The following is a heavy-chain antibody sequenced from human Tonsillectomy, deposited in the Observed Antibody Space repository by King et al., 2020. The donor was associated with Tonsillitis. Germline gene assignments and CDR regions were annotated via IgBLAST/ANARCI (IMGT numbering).Heavy chain of an antibody. Sequence: TLKESGPTLVKPTQTLTLTCTFSGFSLSSSGVGVGWIRQPPGKALAWLALIFWDDVMRYSPSLKKRPTITRDTSKNQVVLTMTNMDPVDTATYYCAHSFIDISGHIGCFYHWGQGTLVTVSS. J-gene: IGHJ1*01. CDR1: GFSLSSSGVG. V-gene: IGHV2-5*02. D-gene: IGHD3-22*01. CDR2: IFWDDVM. CDR3: AHSFIDISGHIGCFYH.